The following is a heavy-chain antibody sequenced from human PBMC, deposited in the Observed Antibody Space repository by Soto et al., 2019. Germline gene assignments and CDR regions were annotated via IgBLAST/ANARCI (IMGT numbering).Heavy chain of an antibody. Sequence: EVQLVESGGGLVQPGGSLRLSCAASGFTFRSNWMSWVRQAPGRGLEWVANIKPDGSGKYYLDSVRGRFTISRDNAENSLFLQIDSLRVEDTAVYYCARDVGVQELDYWGQGTLVTVSS. J-gene: IGHJ4*02. D-gene: IGHD6-6*01. CDR2: IKPDGSGK. CDR3: ARDVGVQELDY. CDR1: GFTFRSNW. V-gene: IGHV3-7*01.